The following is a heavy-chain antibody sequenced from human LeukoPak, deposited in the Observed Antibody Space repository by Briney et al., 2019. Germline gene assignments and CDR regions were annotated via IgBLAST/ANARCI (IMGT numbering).Heavy chain of an antibody. Sequence: SETLSLTCAVYGGSFSGYYWSWIRQPPGKGLEWIGEINHSGSTNYNPSLKSRVTISVDTSKNQFSLKLSSVTAADTAVYYCASEPQSHSSSWYPNWFDPWGQGTLVTVSS. CDR2: INHSGST. CDR3: ASEPQSHSSSWYPNWFDP. D-gene: IGHD6-13*01. CDR1: GGSFSGYY. V-gene: IGHV4-34*01. J-gene: IGHJ5*02.